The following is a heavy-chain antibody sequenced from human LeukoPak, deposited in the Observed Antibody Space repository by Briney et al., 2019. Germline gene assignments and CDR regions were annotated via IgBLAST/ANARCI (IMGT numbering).Heavy chain of an antibody. Sequence: PGGSLRLSCAASGFTFSDYWMSWVRQAPGKGLEWVANIQQDGSEKYYVDSVKGRFTISGDNAKKSLFLQVSSLRGEDTAVYYCARDRGFSYGIDFWGQGTLVTVSS. CDR2: IQQDGSEK. V-gene: IGHV3-7*04. J-gene: IGHJ4*02. D-gene: IGHD5-18*01. CDR3: ARDRGFSYGIDF. CDR1: GFTFSDYW.